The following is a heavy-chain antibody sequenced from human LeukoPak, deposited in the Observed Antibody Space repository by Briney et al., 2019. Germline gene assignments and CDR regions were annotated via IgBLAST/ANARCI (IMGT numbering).Heavy chain of an antibody. J-gene: IGHJ3*02. V-gene: IGHV4-59*01. CDR2: IYYSGST. D-gene: IGHD6-6*01. CDR3: ARDGGPEYSSSPAAFDI. CDR1: GGSISSYY. Sequence: PSETLSLTCTVSGGSISSYYWSWIRQPPGKGLEWIGYIYYSGSTNYNPPLKSRVTISVDTSKNQFSLKLSSVTAADTAVYYCARDGGPEYSSSPAAFDIWGQGTMVTVSS.